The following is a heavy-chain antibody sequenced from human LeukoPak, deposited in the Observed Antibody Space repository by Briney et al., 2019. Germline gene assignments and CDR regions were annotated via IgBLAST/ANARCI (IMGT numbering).Heavy chain of an antibody. CDR2: ISYDGSNK. CDR3: AKGPRAFDY. V-gene: IGHV3-30*18. CDR1: GFTFSSYG. Sequence: GGSLRLSCAASGFTFSSYGMHWVRQAPGKGLEWVAVISYDGSNKYYADSVEGRFTISRDNSKNTLYLQMNSLRAEDTAVYYCAKGPRAFDYWGQGTLVTVSS. J-gene: IGHJ4*02.